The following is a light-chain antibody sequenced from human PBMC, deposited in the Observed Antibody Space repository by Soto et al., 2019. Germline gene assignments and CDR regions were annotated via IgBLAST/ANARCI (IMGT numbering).Light chain of an antibody. CDR1: TSNIASNT. J-gene: IGLJ2*01. V-gene: IGLV1-44*01. CDR3: AAWDDSLNAVL. Sequence: QSVLTQPSSVSGTPGQRVTISCSGGTSNIASNTVNWYQQLPGTAPKLLIYSSNQRPSGVPDRFSGSKSDASGSLVISGLQSEDEAEYYCAAWDDSLNAVLFGGGTQLTVL. CDR2: SSN.